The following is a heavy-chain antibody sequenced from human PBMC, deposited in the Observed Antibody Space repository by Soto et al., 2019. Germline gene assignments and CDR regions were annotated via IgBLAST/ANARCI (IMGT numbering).Heavy chain of an antibody. J-gene: IGHJ6*02. CDR3: AASCVGCGGFNYYGMDV. D-gene: IGHD2-21*01. CDR1: GGSISSGGYY. CDR2: IYYSGST. V-gene: IGHV4-31*03. Sequence: QVQLQESGPGLVKPSQTLSLTCTVSGGSISSGGYYWSWIRQHPGKGLEWIGYIYYSGSTYYNPSLKMRVTISVDTSKNQFSRKLSSVTAADTAVYYCAASCVGCGGFNYYGMDVWGQGTTVTVSS.